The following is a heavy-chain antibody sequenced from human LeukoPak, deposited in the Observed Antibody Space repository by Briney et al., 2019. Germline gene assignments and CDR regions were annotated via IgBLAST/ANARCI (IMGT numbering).Heavy chain of an antibody. Sequence: GESLKISCKVSGYSLTNYWIAWVRQMPGKGLEWMGIVFPADSDTRYSPSFQGQVTISADKSINPAYLQWSSLKASDTAIYYCARYDGGATADFWGQGTLVTVSS. CDR3: ARYDGGATADF. D-gene: IGHD1-26*01. V-gene: IGHV5-51*01. J-gene: IGHJ4*02. CDR2: VFPADSDT. CDR1: GYSLTNYW.